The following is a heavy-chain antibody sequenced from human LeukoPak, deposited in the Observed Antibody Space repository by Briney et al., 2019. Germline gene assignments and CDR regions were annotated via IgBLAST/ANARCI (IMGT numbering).Heavy chain of an antibody. V-gene: IGHV1-18*01. CDR3: ARRRGYGSDY. CDR2: MNPNSGNT. Sequence: ASVKVSCKASGYTFTSYDINWVRQATGQGLEWMGWMNPNSGNTNYAQKLQGRVTMTTDTSTSTAYMELRSLRSDDTAVYYCARRRGYGSDYWGQGTLVTVSS. CDR1: GYTFTSYD. J-gene: IGHJ4*02. D-gene: IGHD4-17*01.